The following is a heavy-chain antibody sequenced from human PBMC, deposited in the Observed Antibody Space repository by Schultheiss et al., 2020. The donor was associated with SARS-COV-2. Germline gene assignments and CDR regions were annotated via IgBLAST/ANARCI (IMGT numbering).Heavy chain of an antibody. J-gene: IGHJ6*02. D-gene: IGHD6-13*01. CDR3: ARFVAAAFGYYYYGMDV. V-gene: IGHV3-21*04. CDR2: ISSSSSYI. CDR1: GFTFSSYS. Sequence: GGSLRLSCAASGFTFSSYSMNWVRQAPGKGLEWVSSISSSSSYIYYADSVKGRFTISRDNAKNSLYLQMNSLRAEDTAVYYCARFVAAAFGYYYYGMDVWGQGTTVTVSS.